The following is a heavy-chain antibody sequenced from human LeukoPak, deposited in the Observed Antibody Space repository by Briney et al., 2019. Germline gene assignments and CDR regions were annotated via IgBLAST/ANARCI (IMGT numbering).Heavy chain of an antibody. D-gene: IGHD3-22*01. CDR2: IYHSGST. CDR1: DGSISSSS. CDR3: ARSTYYYDTSGYDYEYYFDL. J-gene: IGHJ4*02. V-gene: IGHV4-59*01. Sequence: SETLSLTCSVSDGSISSSSWSWIRQPPGKGLEWIGYIYHSGSTNYNPSLKSRVTISVDTSKNQFFLNLTSVTAADTAVYYCARSTYYYDTSGYDYEYYFDLWGQGTLVTVSS.